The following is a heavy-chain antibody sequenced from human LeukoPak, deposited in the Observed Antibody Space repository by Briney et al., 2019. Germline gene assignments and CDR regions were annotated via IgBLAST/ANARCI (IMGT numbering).Heavy chain of an antibody. CDR3: ARGGRGGYNYLY. Sequence: PSETLSLTCNVSGDSINTYYWSWIRQPPGKGLEWIGYIYYIGSTNYNPSLRGRVTISIDTSKNQFSLKVSSVTAADTAVYYCARGGRGGYNYLYWGHGTLVSVSP. J-gene: IGHJ4*01. CDR2: IYYIGST. D-gene: IGHD5-24*01. CDR1: GDSINTYY. V-gene: IGHV4-59*01.